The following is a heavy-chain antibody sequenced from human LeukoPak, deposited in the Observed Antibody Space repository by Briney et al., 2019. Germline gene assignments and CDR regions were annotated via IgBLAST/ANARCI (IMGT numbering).Heavy chain of an antibody. CDR3: AKDLITMIVVAPPVAFDI. J-gene: IGHJ3*02. Sequence: GGSLRLSCAASGFTFSSYAMSWVRQAPGKGLEWVSAISGSGGSTYYADSVKGRFTISRDNSKSTLYLQMNGLRAEDTAVYYCAKDLITMIVVAPPVAFDIWGQGTMVTVSS. CDR2: ISGSGGST. D-gene: IGHD3-22*01. CDR1: GFTFSSYA. V-gene: IGHV3-23*01.